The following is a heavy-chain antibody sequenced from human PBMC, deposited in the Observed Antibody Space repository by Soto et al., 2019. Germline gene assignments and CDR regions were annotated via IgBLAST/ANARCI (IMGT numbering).Heavy chain of an antibody. CDR2: IYYSGRT. V-gene: IGHV4-31*03. J-gene: IGHJ5*02. Sequence: SETLSLTCTVSGGSISSDGYYWSWIRQHPGKGPEWIGYIYYSGRTYYNPSLKSRVTMSVDTSKNQFSLKLSSMTAADTAVYYCARSVDPWGQGTLVTVSS. CDR3: ARSVDP. CDR1: GGSISSDGYY.